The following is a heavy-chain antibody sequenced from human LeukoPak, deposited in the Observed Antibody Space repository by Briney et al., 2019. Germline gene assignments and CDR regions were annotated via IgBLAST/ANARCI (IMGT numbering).Heavy chain of an antibody. J-gene: IGHJ5*02. Sequence: SETLSLTCTVSGGSVSSGSYHWSWIRQPPGTGLEWIGYTHYSGSTYYNPSLKSRVTISLDTSKKQFSLWLRSVTAADTAVYYCARVRGDYVNLFDPWGQGTLVTVSS. CDR3: ARVRGDYVNLFDP. V-gene: IGHV4-61*01. CDR1: GGSVSSGSYH. D-gene: IGHD4-17*01. CDR2: THYSGST.